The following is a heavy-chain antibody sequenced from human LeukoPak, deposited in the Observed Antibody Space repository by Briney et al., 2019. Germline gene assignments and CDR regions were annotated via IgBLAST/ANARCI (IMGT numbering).Heavy chain of an antibody. CDR3: ARASPLGLNWFDP. CDR2: INHSGST. D-gene: IGHD3/OR15-3a*01. J-gene: IGHJ5*02. V-gene: IGHV4-34*01. CDR1: GGSFSGYY. Sequence: PSETLSLTCAVYGGSFSGYYWSWIRQPPGKGLERIGEINHSGSTNYNPSLKSRITISVDTSKNQFSLKLSSVTAADTAVYYCARASPLGLNWFDPWGQGTLVTASS.